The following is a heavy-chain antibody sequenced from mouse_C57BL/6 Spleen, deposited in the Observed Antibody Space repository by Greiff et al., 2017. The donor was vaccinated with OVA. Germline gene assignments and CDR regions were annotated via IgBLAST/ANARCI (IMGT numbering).Heavy chain of an antibody. V-gene: IGHV14-3*01. J-gene: IGHJ2*01. D-gene: IGHD2-1*01. CDR3: ARGNYDSYLYYFDY. CDR1: GFTITNTY. Sequence: EVQLVESVAELVRPGASVKLSCTASGFTITNTYMHWVKQRPEQGLEWIGSIDPANGNTKYAPKFQGKATITADTSSNTAYLQLSSLTSEDAAIYYCARGNYDSYLYYFDYWGQGTTRTVSS. CDR2: IDPANGNT.